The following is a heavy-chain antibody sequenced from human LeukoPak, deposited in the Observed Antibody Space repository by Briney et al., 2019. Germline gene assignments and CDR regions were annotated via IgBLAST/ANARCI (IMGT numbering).Heavy chain of an antibody. V-gene: IGHV3-23*01. J-gene: IGHJ4*02. CDR1: GFPFTSYA. CDR3: AKALGNYYFDY. Sequence: QTGGSLRLSCEAPGFPFTSYAMSWSGRAQGKGWEWVSAISGSGGSTYYADSVKGRFTISRDNSKNTLYLQMNSLRAEDTAVYYCAKALGNYYFDYWGQGTLVTVSS. CDR2: ISGSGGST. D-gene: IGHD7-27*01.